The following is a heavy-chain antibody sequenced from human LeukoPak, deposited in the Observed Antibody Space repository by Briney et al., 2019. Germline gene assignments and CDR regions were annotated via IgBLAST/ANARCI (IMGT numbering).Heavy chain of an antibody. D-gene: IGHD3-22*01. CDR1: GYTFTSYG. J-gene: IGHJ4*02. CDR2: ISAYNGNT. V-gene: IGHV1-18*01. CDR3: ARADPYYYDSSGYYSFDY. Sequence: APVKVSCKASGYTFTSYGISWVRQAPGQGLEWMGWISAYNGNTNYAQKLQGRVTMTTDTSTSTAYMELRSLRSDDTAVYYCARADPYYYDSSGYYSFDYWGQGTLVTVSS.